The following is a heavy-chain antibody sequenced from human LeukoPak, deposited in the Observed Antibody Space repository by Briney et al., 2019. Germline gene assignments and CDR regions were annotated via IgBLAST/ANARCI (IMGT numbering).Heavy chain of an antibody. Sequence: SETLSLTCTVSGGSISSGSYDWGWIRQPAGEGLEWIVRIYTSGSTNDSPCRKSRVTISVDPSKTQFSLKLSSVTAADTAVYYCARAEYYYDSSGYYDYFDYWGQGTLVTVSS. D-gene: IGHD3-22*01. CDR3: ARAEYYYDSSGYYDYFDY. J-gene: IGHJ4*02. CDR1: GGSISSGSYD. V-gene: IGHV4-61*02. CDR2: IYTSGST.